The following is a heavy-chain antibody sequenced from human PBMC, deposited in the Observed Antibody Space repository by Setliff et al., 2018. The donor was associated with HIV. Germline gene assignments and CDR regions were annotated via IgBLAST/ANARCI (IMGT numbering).Heavy chain of an antibody. V-gene: IGHV4-61*09. CDR2: IYTSGST. J-gene: IGHJ5*02. CDR3: ARERSALLWKNWYDP. Sequence: PSETLSLTCTVSGGSISSGSYYWSWIRQPAGKGLEWIGHIYTSGSTNYNPSPKSRVTISVDTSKNQFSLKLSSVTAADTAVYYCARERSALLWKNWYDPWGQGTLVTV. D-gene: IGHD3-10*01. CDR1: GGSISSGSYY.